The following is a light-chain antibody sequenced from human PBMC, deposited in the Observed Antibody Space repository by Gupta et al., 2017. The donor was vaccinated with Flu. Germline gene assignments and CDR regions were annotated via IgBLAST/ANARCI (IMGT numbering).Light chain of an antibody. CDR3: NSRDSSGNHLGVV. CDR1: SVRSNY. J-gene: IGLJ2*01. CDR2: GKN. V-gene: IGLV3-19*01. Sequence: SSELSLDPALSVALGPTGRITCQGDSVRSNYGSWYQQKPGQAPVLVIYGKNNRPSGIPDRFSGSSSGNTASLTITGAQAEDEADDYCNSRDSSGNHLGVVFGGGTKLTVL.